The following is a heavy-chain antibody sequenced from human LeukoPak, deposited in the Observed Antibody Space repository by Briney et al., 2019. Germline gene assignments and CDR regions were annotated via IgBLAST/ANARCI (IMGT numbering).Heavy chain of an antibody. CDR3: ASTMTTHAFDI. V-gene: IGHV4-38-2*02. CDR1: GYSISSGYY. Sequence: SETLSLTCTVSGYSISSGYYWGWIRQPPGKGLEWIGSIFHSGSTNYNPSLKSRVTISVDKSKNQFSLKLSSVTAADTAVYYCASTMTTHAFDIWGQGTMVTVSS. D-gene: IGHD4-17*01. J-gene: IGHJ3*02. CDR2: IFHSGST.